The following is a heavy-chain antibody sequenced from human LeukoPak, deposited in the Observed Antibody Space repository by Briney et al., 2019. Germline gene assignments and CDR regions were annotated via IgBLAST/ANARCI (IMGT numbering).Heavy chain of an antibody. Sequence: GESLKISCKGSGYRFSTYWIGWVRQMPGKGLEWMGIIYPGDSDTRYSPSFQGQVTISADKSISTAYLQWSSLKASDTAMYYCARGQWLVHFDYWGQGTLVTVSS. CDR3: ARGQWLVHFDY. J-gene: IGHJ4*02. V-gene: IGHV5-51*01. CDR1: GYRFSTYW. CDR2: IYPGDSDT. D-gene: IGHD6-19*01.